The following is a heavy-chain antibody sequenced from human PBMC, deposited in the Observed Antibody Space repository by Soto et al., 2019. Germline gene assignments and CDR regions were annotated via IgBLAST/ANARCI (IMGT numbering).Heavy chain of an antibody. D-gene: IGHD6-13*01. CDR2: ISSSGRAI. CDR3: AGHHTSRWLYFDS. J-gene: IGHJ4*02. V-gene: IGHV3-11*01. CDR1: GFTVSGND. Sequence: QLQLLESGGDLVKPGGSLRLSCAASGFTVSGNDLSWIRQAPGKGLEWVSSISSSGRAIYYADSVKGRFTISRDNAKDSLYLQMSSLRAEDTAIYSCAGHHTSRWLYFDSWGQGTLVTVSS.